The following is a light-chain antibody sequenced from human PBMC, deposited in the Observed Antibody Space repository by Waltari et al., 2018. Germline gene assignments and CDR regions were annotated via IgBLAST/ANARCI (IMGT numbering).Light chain of an antibody. CDR1: SSNIGNNA. CDR3: AAWEDSLSGPV. Sequence: QSVLTQPPSVSEAPRQRVTISCSGSSSNIGNNAVNWYQQLPGKAPKLLIYYDDLLPAGVSDRFSGSKSGTSASLAISGLQSEDEADYYCAAWEDSLSGPVFGGGTKLTVL. CDR2: YDD. J-gene: IGLJ3*02. V-gene: IGLV1-36*01.